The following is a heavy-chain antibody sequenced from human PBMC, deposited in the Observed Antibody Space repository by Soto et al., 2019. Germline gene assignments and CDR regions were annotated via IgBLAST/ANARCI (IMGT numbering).Heavy chain of an antibody. CDR3: GRGGRHWIDY. CDR1: GGSISSYY. Sequence: SETLSLTCTVSGGSISSYYWSWIRQPPGKGLEWIGYIYYSGSTNYNPSLKSRVTISVDTSKNQFSLKLSSVTAADTAVYYCGRGGRHWIDYWGQGTLVTVSS. CDR2: IYYSGST. D-gene: IGHD1-1*01. V-gene: IGHV4-59*01. J-gene: IGHJ4*02.